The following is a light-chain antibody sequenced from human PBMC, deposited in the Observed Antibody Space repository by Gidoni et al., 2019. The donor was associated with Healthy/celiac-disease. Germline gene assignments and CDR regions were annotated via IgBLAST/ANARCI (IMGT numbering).Light chain of an antibody. J-gene: IGLJ1*01. CDR2: GNS. V-gene: IGLV1-40*01. CDR1: SANIGAGYD. CDR3: QSYDNSLSGFYV. Sequence: QPVLTQPPSVSGPPGQRVTISCTGSSANIGAGYDVHWYQQLPGTAPKLLIYGNSHRPPGVPDRFSGSKSGTSASLAITGLQAEDEADYYCQSYDNSLSGFYVFGTGTKVTVL.